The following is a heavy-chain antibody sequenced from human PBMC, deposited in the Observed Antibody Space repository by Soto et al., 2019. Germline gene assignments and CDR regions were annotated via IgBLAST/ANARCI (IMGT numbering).Heavy chain of an antibody. CDR1: GYTFTSYG. CDR2: ISAYNGNT. CDR3: ARSTCSMASCVLFYYYYMDV. J-gene: IGHJ6*03. Sequence: GASVKVSCKASGYTFTSYGISWVRQAPGQGLEWMGWISAYNGNTNYAQKLQGRVTMTTDTSTSTAYMELRSLRSDDTAVYYCARSTCSMASCVLFYYYYMDVWGNGTTVTVSS. D-gene: IGHD3-10*02. V-gene: IGHV1-18*01.